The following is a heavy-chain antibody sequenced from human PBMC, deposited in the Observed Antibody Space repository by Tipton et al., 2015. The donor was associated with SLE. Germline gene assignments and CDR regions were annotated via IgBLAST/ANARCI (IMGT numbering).Heavy chain of an antibody. J-gene: IGHJ6*02. V-gene: IGHV4-59*01. CDR1: GVSISHYY. CDR2: ISHSGST. D-gene: IGHD3-10*01. Sequence: TLSLTCTVSGVSISHYYWSWIRQPPGKGLEWIGYISHSGSTNYNPSLKSRVTISADTSKNQFSLRVNSVTSADTAVYYCARDWRGYYGSQAYCYYGMDVWGQGTTVIVSS. CDR3: ARDWRGYYGSQAYCYYGMDV.